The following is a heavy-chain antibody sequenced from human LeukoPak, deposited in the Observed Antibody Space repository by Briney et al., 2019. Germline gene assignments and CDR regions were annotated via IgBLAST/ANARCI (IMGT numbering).Heavy chain of an antibody. V-gene: IGHV3-7*01. J-gene: IGHJ4*02. CDR3: ARVEGTEMATIAEFDY. Sequence: GGSLRLSCAASGFTFSSYWMSWVRQAPGKGLEWVANIKQGGSEKYYVDSVKGRFTISRDNAKNSLYLQMNSLRAEDTAVYYCARVEGTEMATIAEFDYWGQGTLVTVSS. CDR1: GFTFSSYW. D-gene: IGHD5-24*01. CDR2: IKQGGSEK.